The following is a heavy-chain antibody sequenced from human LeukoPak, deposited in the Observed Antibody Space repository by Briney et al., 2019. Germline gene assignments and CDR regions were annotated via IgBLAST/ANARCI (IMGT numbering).Heavy chain of an antibody. V-gene: IGHV3-21*01. CDR1: GFTFSSYS. Sequence: PGGSLRLSCAASGFTFSSYSMNWVRQAPGKGLEWVSSTSSSSSYIYYADSVKGRFTISRDNAKNSLYLQMNSLRAEDTAVYYCARAKAPSITIIKGLWFDPWGQGTLVTVSS. D-gene: IGHD3-3*01. J-gene: IGHJ5*02. CDR3: ARAKAPSITIIKGLWFDP. CDR2: TSSSSSYI.